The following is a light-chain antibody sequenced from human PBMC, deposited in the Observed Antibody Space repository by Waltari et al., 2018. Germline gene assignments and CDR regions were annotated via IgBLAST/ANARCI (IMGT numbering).Light chain of an antibody. V-gene: IGKV1-12*01. J-gene: IGKJ4*01. CDR1: QHISSW. CDR3: QQADSFPLT. Sequence: DIQITQSPSSVSASVGDRVTLTCRASQHISSWLAWYQQKPGKAPKYLIYVASSLQSGVPSRFSGSGFGTDFTLTISSLQPEDFATYYCQQADSFPLTFGGGTKVEI. CDR2: VAS.